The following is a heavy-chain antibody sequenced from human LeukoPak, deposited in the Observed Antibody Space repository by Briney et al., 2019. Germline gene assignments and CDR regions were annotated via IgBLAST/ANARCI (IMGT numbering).Heavy chain of an antibody. CDR3: ARRGGLSSGRGFDH. Sequence: PGGSLRLSCVASGLDFNYYDMNWVRQAPGKGLEWVSSISSSSSYIYFADATKGRFTISRDNANSSVFLQMNSLRPEDTAVYYCARRGGLSSGRGFDHWGQGTLVTVSS. D-gene: IGHD3-16*01. J-gene: IGHJ4*02. CDR2: ISSSSSYI. V-gene: IGHV3-21*01. CDR1: GLDFNYYD.